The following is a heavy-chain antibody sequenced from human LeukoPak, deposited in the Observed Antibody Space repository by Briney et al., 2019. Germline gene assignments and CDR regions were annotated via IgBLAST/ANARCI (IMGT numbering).Heavy chain of an antibody. Sequence: ASEKVSCKASGNTFTSYGISWVRQAPGQGLEWMGWISAYNGNTNYAQKLQGRVTMTTDTSTSTVYMELSSLRSEDTAVYYCARDHFASQPREVPRDYYDSSRYYYVWPSFDYWGQGTLVTVSS. CDR1: GNTFTSYG. V-gene: IGHV1-18*01. J-gene: IGHJ4*02. CDR2: ISAYNGNT. D-gene: IGHD3-22*01. CDR3: ARDHFASQPREVPRDYYDSSRYYYVWPSFDY.